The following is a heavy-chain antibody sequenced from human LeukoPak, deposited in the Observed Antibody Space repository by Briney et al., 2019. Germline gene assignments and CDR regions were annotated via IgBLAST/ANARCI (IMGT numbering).Heavy chain of an antibody. CDR1: GGTFSSYA. Sequence: ASVKVSCKASGGTFSSYAISWVRQAPGQGLEWMGGIIPIFGTANYAQMFQGRVTITADESTSTAYMELSSLRSEDTAVYYCARPAPGYSSSWPFDYWGQGTLVTVSS. J-gene: IGHJ4*02. D-gene: IGHD6-13*01. CDR3: ARPAPGYSSSWPFDY. V-gene: IGHV1-69*13. CDR2: IIPIFGTA.